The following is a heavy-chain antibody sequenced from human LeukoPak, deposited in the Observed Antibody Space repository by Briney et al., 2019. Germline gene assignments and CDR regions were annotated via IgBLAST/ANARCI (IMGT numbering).Heavy chain of an antibody. Sequence: ASVKVSCKASGYTFTSYGISWVRQAPGQGLEWMGWISAYNGNTNYAQKLQGRVTMTTDTSTSTAYMELRSLRSDDTAVYYCARDTGSGWSLYYYGMDVWGQGTTVTVSS. D-gene: IGHD6-19*01. CDR1: GYTFTSYG. J-gene: IGHJ6*02. V-gene: IGHV1-18*01. CDR3: ARDTGSGWSLYYYGMDV. CDR2: ISAYNGNT.